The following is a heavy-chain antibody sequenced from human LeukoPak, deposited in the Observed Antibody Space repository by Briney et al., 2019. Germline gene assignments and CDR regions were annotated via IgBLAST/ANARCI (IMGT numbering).Heavy chain of an antibody. J-gene: IGHJ4*02. CDR2: TSSDESHK. Sequence: GKSLRLSCAASGFKISMFAMHWVRQAPGKGLEWVAFTSSDESHKFYADSVEGRFTISRDNSKNTLFLQMHNLRVDDTAIYYCAVVAGRFPPDYWGQGTLVTVSS. CDR1: GFKISMFA. CDR3: AVVAGRFPPDY. D-gene: IGHD2-21*01. V-gene: IGHV3-30-3*01.